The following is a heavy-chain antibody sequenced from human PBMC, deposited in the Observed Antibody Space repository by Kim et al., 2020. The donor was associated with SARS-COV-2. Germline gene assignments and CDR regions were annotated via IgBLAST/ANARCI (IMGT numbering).Heavy chain of an antibody. CDR1: GGSISSGGFF. D-gene: IGHD4-17*01. J-gene: IGHJ4*02. CDR2: IYNTGSA. V-gene: IGHV4-31*03. Sequence: SETLSLTCTVSGGSISSGGFFWTWVRQHPGKGLEWIGYIYNTGSAYYNPSLESRVSISVETSKNQFSLNLRSVTAADTAVYYCARGVGRGYGDYNDYWGQGTLVTVSS. CDR3: ARGVGRGYGDYNDY.